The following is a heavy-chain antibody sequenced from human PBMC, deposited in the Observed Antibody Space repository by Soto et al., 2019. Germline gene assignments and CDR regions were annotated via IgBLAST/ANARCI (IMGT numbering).Heavy chain of an antibody. CDR3: AKEGAIPGEVDA. CDR1: GFIFTDWF. J-gene: IGHJ1*01. V-gene: IGHV1-46*01. Sequence: HLAQSGPEVKRPGASVKISCKASGFIFTDWFMHWVRQAPGQGPEWMGIINTSGGNSIYSQKFQDRVTMTRGTSTSTLYVELSSLTSADTAVYYCAKEGAIPGEVDAWGQGTLVTVSS. CDR2: INTSGGNS. D-gene: IGHD2-21*01.